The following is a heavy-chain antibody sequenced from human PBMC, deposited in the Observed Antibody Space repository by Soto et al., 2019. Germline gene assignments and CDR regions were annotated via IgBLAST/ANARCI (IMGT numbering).Heavy chain of an antibody. Sequence: PETLSLTCSVSGDSIRNYYWSWIRQPPGKGLEYIGYIFYSGSANYNPSLKSRVAISVDTSRNQFALKLRSVIAADTATYYCARVKRGYSYGSVIDFWGRGTLVTVPQ. V-gene: IGHV4-59*01. CDR3: ARVKRGYSYGSVIDF. J-gene: IGHJ4*01. CDR1: GDSIRNYY. CDR2: IFYSGSA. D-gene: IGHD5-18*01.